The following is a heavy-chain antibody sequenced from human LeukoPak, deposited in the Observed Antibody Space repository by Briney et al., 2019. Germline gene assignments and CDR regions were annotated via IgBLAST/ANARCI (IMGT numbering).Heavy chain of an antibody. D-gene: IGHD6-13*01. J-gene: IGHJ4*02. CDR3: ARGTAAGRAADY. Sequence: GASVKVSCKASGYTFASYDINWVRQATGQGLEWMGWMNPNSGNTGYAQKFQGRVTITRNTSISTAYMELSSLRSEDTAVYYCARGTAAGRAADYWGQGTLVTVSS. V-gene: IGHV1-8*03. CDR1: GYTFASYD. CDR2: MNPNSGNT.